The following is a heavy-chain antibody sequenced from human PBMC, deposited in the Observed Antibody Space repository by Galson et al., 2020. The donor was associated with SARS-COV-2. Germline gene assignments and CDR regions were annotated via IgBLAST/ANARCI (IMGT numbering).Heavy chain of an antibody. CDR3: ARDQGLAVAGTKYYFDY. CDR2: IWYDGSNK. J-gene: IGHJ4*02. CDR1: GFTFSSYG. Sequence: GGSLRLSCAASGFTFSSYGMHWVRQAPGKGLEWVAVIWYDGSNKYYADSVKGRFTISRDNSKNTLYLQMNSLRAEDTAVYYCARDQGLAVAGTKYYFDYWGQGTLVTVSS. D-gene: IGHD6-19*01. V-gene: IGHV3-33*01.